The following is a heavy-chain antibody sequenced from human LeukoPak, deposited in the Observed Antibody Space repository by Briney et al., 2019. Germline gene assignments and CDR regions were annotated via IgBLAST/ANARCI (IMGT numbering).Heavy chain of an antibody. CDR2: INPSGGST. CDR1: GYTFTSYY. CDR3: ARDRGLITMVRNYYYYMDV. D-gene: IGHD3-10*01. V-gene: IGHV1-46*01. J-gene: IGHJ6*03. Sequence: ASVKVSCKASGYTFTSYYMHWVRQAPGQGLEWMGIINPSGGSTSYAQKFQGRVTITADKSTSTAYMELSSLRSEDTAVYYCARDRGLITMVRNYYYYMDVWGKGTTVTVSS.